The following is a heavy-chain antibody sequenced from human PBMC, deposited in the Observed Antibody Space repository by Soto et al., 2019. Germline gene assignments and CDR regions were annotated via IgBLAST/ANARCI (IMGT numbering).Heavy chain of an antibody. CDR2: ISGGGLNT. V-gene: IGHV3-23*01. CDR3: AKVGMYYDFWSGYLGPLGY. J-gene: IGHJ4*02. CDR1: GFTFSAYA. Sequence: EVQLLESGGGLVQPGGSQRLSCAASGFTFSAYAMTWVRQAPGKGLEWVSSISGGGLNTYYADSVKGRFTISRDNSKNTLYLQMNSLRAEDTAVYYCAKVGMYYDFWSGYLGPLGYWGQGTLVTVSS. D-gene: IGHD3-3*01.